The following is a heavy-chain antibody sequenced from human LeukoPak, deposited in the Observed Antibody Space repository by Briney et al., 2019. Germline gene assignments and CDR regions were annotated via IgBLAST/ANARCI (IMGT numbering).Heavy chain of an antibody. J-gene: IGHJ4*02. CDR3: ARDLYSSSST. CDR1: GFTVGSNY. CDR2: IYSGGST. V-gene: IGHV3-53*01. Sequence: PGGSLRLSCAASGFTVGSNYMSWVRQAPGKGLEWVSVIYSGGSTYYADSVKGRFTISRDNSKNTLYLQMNSLRAEDTAVYYCARDLYSSSSTWGQGTLVTVSS. D-gene: IGHD6-13*01.